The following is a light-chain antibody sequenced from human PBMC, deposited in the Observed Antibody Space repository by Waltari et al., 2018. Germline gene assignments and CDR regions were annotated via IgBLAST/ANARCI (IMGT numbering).Light chain of an antibody. V-gene: IGKV3-11*01. CDR3: QESRNLCT. CDR1: HSVSSK. CDR2: GAS. J-gene: IGKJ2*02. Sequence: IVMTQSPATSSLSPGKTATISCRTSHSVSSKLARPPQKPGQAPRPPIYGASSRATGIPHRLSGNGSGTDFTLTISSLESEDFAVYYCQESRNLCTFGPATKLEIK.